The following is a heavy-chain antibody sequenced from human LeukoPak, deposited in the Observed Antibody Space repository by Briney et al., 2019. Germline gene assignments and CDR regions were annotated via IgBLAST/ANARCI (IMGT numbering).Heavy chain of an antibody. J-gene: IGHJ5*02. CDR2: IYYSGST. CDR3: ARVHCSGGSCYWFDP. CDR1: GGSISSGGYS. V-gene: IGHV4-31*11. D-gene: IGHD2-15*01. Sequence: SETLSLTCAVSGGSISSGGYSWSWIRQPPGKGLEWIGYIYYSGSTYYNPSLKSRVTISVDTSKNQFSLKLSSVTAADTAVYYCARVHCSGGSCYWFDPWGQGTLVTVSS.